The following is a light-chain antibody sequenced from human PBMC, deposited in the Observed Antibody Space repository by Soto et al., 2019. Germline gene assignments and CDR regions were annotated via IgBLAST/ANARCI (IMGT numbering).Light chain of an antibody. CDR3: CSYAGSSMV. Sequence: QSALTQPASVSGSPGQSITISCTGTSSDVGSYNLVSWYQQHPGKVPKLMIYEVSKRPSGVSNRFSGSKSGNTASLTISGLLAEDEADYYCCSYAGSSMVFGGGTKVTVL. V-gene: IGLV2-23*02. CDR1: SSDVGSYNL. CDR2: EVS. J-gene: IGLJ2*01.